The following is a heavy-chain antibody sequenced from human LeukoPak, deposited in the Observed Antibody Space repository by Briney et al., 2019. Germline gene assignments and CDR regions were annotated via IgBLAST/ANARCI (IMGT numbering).Heavy chain of an antibody. J-gene: IGHJ5*02. Sequence: SETLSLTCTVSGGSISSYYWSWIRQPPGKGLEWIGEINHSGSTNYNPSLKSRVTISVDTSKNQFSLKLSSVTAADTAVYYCAGRARLQNLGLRRPPTSWFDPWGQGTLVTVSS. CDR1: GGSISSYY. D-gene: IGHD4-17*01. CDR3: AGRARLQNLGLRRPPTSWFDP. V-gene: IGHV4-34*01. CDR2: INHSGST.